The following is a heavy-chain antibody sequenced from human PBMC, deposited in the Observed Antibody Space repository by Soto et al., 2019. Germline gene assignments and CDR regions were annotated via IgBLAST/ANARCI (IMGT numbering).Heavy chain of an antibody. D-gene: IGHD3-9*01. CDR1: DDSINSDKYY. J-gene: IGHJ4*02. V-gene: IGHV4-39*01. CDR3: ARLEGLATISYYFDF. Sequence: QLQLQESGPGLVKPSETLSLTCSVSDDSINSDKYYWGWIRQPPGKGLEWIGSIYYRGNAYYNRSLPTRVTISLDKSKSQFSLKLNSLTAADSAVYFCARLEGLATISYYFDFWGPGALVTVSS. CDR2: IYYRGNA.